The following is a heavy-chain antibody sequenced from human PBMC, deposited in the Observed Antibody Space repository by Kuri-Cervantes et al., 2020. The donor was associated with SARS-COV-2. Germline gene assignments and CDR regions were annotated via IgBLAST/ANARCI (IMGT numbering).Heavy chain of an antibody. CDR2: ISYDGSNK. J-gene: IGHJ4*02. CDR3: AKGTDVDFWSGTTTLDY. D-gene: IGHD3-3*01. V-gene: IGHV3-30-3*01. Sequence: GGSLRLSCAASGFTFSSYAMHWVRQAPGKWLEWVAVISYDGSNKYYADSVKGRFTISRDNSKNTLYLQMNSLRAEDTAVYYCAKGTDVDFWSGTTTLDYWGQGTLVTVSS. CDR1: GFTFSSYA.